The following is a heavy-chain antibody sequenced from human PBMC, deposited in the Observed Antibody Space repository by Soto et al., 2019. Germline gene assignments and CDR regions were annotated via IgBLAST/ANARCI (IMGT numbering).Heavy chain of an antibody. CDR2: IYYSGST. V-gene: IGHV4-31*03. J-gene: IGHJ4*02. CDR3: ARVGGVAAAGTIEY. Sequence: PSETLSLTCTVSGGSISSGGYYWSWIRQHPGKGLEWIGYIYYSGSTYYNPSLKSRVTISVDTSKNQFSLKLSSVTAADTAVYYCARVGGVAAAGTIEYWGQGTLVTVSS. CDR1: GGSISSGGYY. D-gene: IGHD6-13*01.